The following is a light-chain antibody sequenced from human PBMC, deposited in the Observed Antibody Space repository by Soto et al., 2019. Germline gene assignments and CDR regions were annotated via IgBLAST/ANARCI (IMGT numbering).Light chain of an antibody. Sequence: DIQMTQSPSTLSASVGDRVTITCRASQSITIWLAWYQQKPGKAPKLLIFDASSLESGVPSRFSGSGSGTEFTLTISSLQPDDFATYYCQHSNSYSWTFGQGTKVEIK. CDR2: DAS. V-gene: IGKV1-5*01. CDR1: QSITIW. J-gene: IGKJ1*01. CDR3: QHSNSYSWT.